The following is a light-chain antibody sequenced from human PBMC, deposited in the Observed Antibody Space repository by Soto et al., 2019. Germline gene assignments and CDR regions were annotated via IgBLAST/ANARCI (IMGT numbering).Light chain of an antibody. V-gene: IGLV1-40*01. J-gene: IGLJ1*01. CDR3: QSYDSSPNVYV. CDR1: SSNIGAGYV. Sequence: QSVLTQPPSVSGAPGQRVTISCTGSSSNIGAGYVVHWYQQLPGTAPKLLIYDNSNRPSGVPDRFSGSKSGTSASLAITGLQAEDEADYYCQSYDSSPNVYVFGTGTKVTVL. CDR2: DNS.